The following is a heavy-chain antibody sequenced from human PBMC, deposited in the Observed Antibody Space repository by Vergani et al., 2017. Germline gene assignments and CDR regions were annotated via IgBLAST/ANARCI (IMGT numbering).Heavy chain of an antibody. CDR1: GFTFSSYA. CDR3: ARADDGSGSYRSKKDAFDI. Sequence: QVQLVESGGGVVQPGRSLRLSCAASGFTFSSYAMHWVRQPPGKGLEWIGEINHSGSTNYNPSLKSRVTISVDTSKNQFSLKLSSVTAADTAVYYCARADDGSGSYRSKKDAFDIWGQGTMVTVSS. D-gene: IGHD3-10*01. CDR2: INHSGST. J-gene: IGHJ3*02. V-gene: IGHV4-34*01.